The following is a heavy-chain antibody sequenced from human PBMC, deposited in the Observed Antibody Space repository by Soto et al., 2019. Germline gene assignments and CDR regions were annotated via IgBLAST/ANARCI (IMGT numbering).Heavy chain of an antibody. CDR2: IYYSGST. Sequence: SETLSLTCTVSGGSISSGDYYWSWIRQPPGKGLEWIGYIYYSGSTYYNPSLKSRVTISVDTSKNQFSLKLSSVTAADTAVYYCARARQYYDSEFDPWGQGTLVTVSS. J-gene: IGHJ5*02. CDR1: GGSISSGDYY. V-gene: IGHV4-30-4*01. CDR3: ARARQYYDSEFDP. D-gene: IGHD3-22*01.